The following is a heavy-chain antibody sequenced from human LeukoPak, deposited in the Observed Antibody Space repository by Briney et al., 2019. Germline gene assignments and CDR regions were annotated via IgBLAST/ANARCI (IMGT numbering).Heavy chain of an antibody. D-gene: IGHD5-12*01. CDR2: IIPIFGTA. CDR3: ATDFRGDSGFDAFYFMDV. Sequence: GASVKVSCKASGGTFSSYAISWVRQAPGQGLECMGGIIPIFGTANYAQKFQGRVTMTEDTSDDTAFMELSSLRFEDTAVYYCATDFRGDSGFDAFYFMDVWGKGTPVTVSS. CDR1: GGTFSSYA. J-gene: IGHJ6*03. V-gene: IGHV1-69*06.